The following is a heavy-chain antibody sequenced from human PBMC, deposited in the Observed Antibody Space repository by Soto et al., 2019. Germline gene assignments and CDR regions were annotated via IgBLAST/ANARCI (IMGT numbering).Heavy chain of an antibody. CDR3: ARARPPCSNSWYGFFDY. J-gene: IGHJ4*02. D-gene: IGHD6-13*01. CDR1: GGSISSGGYY. Sequence: SETLSLTCTVSGGSISSGGYYWSWIRQHPGKGLEWIGYIYYSGSTYYNPSLKSRVTISVDTPKNHFSLKLSSVTAADTAVYYWARARPPCSNSWYGFFDYWGQGTLVTVSS. V-gene: IGHV4-31*03. CDR2: IYYSGST.